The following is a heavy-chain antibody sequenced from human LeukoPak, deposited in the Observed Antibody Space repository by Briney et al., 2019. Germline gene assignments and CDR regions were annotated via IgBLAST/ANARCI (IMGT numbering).Heavy chain of an antibody. CDR3: ARGGEWLDPERTPVDY. CDR1: GFTFSSYA. V-gene: IGHV3-30-3*01. CDR2: ISYDGSKK. Sequence: GRSLRLSCAASGFTFSSYAMHWVRQAPGKGLEWVAVISYDGSKKYYADSVKGRFTISRDNSKNTLYLHRNSLRAEDTAVYYCARGGEWLDPERTPVDYWGQGTLVTVSS. D-gene: IGHD6-19*01. J-gene: IGHJ4*02.